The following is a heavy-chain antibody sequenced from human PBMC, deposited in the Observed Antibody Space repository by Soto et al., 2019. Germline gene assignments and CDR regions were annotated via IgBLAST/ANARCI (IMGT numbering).Heavy chain of an antibody. CDR1: GFTFSSYG. V-gene: IGHV3-33*01. J-gene: IGHJ4*02. CDR3: ARETTFWSGDY. Sequence: GGSLRLSCAASGFTFSSYGMHWVRQAPGKGLEWVAVIWYDGSNKYYADSVKGRFTISRDNSKNTLYLQMNSLRAEDTAVYYCARETTFWSGDYWGQGTLVTVSS. D-gene: IGHD3-3*01. CDR2: IWYDGSNK.